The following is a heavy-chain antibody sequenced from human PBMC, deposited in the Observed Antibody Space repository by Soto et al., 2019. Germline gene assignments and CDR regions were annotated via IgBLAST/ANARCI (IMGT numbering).Heavy chain of an antibody. CDR2: IIPIFGTA. J-gene: IGHJ5*02. CDR1: GGTFSSYA. CDR3: ARVGLPEASSNWFDP. Sequence: QVQLVQSGAEVKKPGSSVKVSCKASGGTFSSYAISWVRQTPGQGLEWMGGIIPIFGTANYAQKLQGRVTITADESTSTAYMELSSLRSEDTAVYYCARVGLPEASSNWFDPWGQGTLVTVSS. D-gene: IGHD2-21*01. V-gene: IGHV1-69*01.